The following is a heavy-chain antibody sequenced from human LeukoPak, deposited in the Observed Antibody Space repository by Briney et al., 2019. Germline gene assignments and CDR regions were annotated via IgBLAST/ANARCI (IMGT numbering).Heavy chain of an antibody. V-gene: IGHV4-4*07. CDR1: GGSLSSYY. J-gene: IGHJ4*02. CDR2: IYTSGST. D-gene: IGHD3-22*01. Sequence: SETLSLTGTVSGGSLSSYYWSWIRQPAGKGLEWIGRIYTSGSTNYNPSLKSRVTMSVDTSKNQFSLKLSSVTAADTAVYYCARDDPLDYYDSSGYAPSWGQGTLVTGSS. CDR3: ARDDPLDYYDSSGYAPS.